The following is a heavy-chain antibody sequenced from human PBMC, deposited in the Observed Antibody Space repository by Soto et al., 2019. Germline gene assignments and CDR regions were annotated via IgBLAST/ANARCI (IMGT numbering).Heavy chain of an antibody. Sequence: ASVKVSCKPSGDTFNSYSFSWVRQVPGQGLEWMGGISAIYGAPNYAQNFLDRVTITGDQSASTAFLELSSLRSEDTAVYYCARKEYYGSGIYYFDYWGQG. CDR3: ARKEYYGSGIYYFDY. D-gene: IGHD3-10*01. CDR1: GDTFNSYS. V-gene: IGHV1-69*13. J-gene: IGHJ4*02. CDR2: ISAIYGAP.